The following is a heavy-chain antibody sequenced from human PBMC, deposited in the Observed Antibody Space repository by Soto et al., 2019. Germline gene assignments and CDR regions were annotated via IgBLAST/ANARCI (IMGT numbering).Heavy chain of an antibody. Sequence: GGSLRLSCAASGFTFGNRPMTWVRQAPGKGLEWVSTINDNGANTHYADSVEGRFTISRDNSKSTLDLQMNSLRAEDTAVYYCTSLAYGSGKFYWGQGTMVTVYS. D-gene: IGHD3-10*01. CDR2: INDNGANT. CDR3: TSLAYGSGKFY. V-gene: IGHV3-23*01. CDR1: GFTFGNRP. J-gene: IGHJ4*02.